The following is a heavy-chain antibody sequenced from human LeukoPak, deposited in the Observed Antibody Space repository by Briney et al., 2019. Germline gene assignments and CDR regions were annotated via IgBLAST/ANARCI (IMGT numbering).Heavy chain of an antibody. CDR3: AKGPEFYCSGGSCTGGFDY. CDR1: GFIVSSNY. V-gene: IGHV3-30*02. Sequence: GGSLRLSCAASGFIVSSNYMSWVRQAPGKGLEWVAFIRYDGSNKYYADSVKGRFTISRDNSKNTLYLQMNSLRAEDTAVYYCAKGPEFYCSGGSCTGGFDYWGQGTLVTVSS. J-gene: IGHJ4*02. D-gene: IGHD2-15*01. CDR2: IRYDGSNK.